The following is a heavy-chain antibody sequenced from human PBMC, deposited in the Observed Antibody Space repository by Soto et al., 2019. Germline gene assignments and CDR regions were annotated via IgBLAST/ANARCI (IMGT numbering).Heavy chain of an antibody. V-gene: IGHV1-24*01. CDR1: GYTLTELS. CDR2: FDPEDGET. D-gene: IGHD3-10*01. J-gene: IGHJ5*02. CDR3: ATAPRFAMVRGVIIRXDWFDP. Sequence: ASVKVSCKVSGYTLTELSMHWVRQAPGKGLEWMGGFDPEDGETIYAQKFQGRVTMTEDTSTDTAYMELSSLRSEDTAVYYCATAPRFAMVRGVIIRXDWFDPWG.